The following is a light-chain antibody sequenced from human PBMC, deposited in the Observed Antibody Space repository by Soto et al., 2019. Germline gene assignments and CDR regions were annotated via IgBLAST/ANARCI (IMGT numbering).Light chain of an antibody. CDR3: HQYNTVPWT. CDR2: GAS. CDR1: QSVIY. V-gene: IGKV3-20*01. Sequence: EIVLTQSPGTLSLSPGEMATLSCRASQSVIYLAWYQHKPGQAPRLLIYGASNRAAGIPDRFSGSGSGTDFTLTINRLEPEDSAAYYCHQYNTVPWTFGQGTTGDIK. J-gene: IGKJ1*01.